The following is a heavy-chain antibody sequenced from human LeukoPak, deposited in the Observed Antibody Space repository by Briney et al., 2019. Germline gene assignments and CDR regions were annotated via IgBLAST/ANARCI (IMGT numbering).Heavy chain of an antibody. Sequence: GASVKVSCKASGYTFTTYDISWVRQATGQGLEWMGWMNPNSGNRGYVQKFQGRVTMTRNTSINTAYMELSSLRSEDTAVYYCARTRATPSSMIVVVITDFDYWGQGTLVTVSS. V-gene: IGHV1-8*01. J-gene: IGHJ4*02. CDR2: MNPNSGNR. D-gene: IGHD3-22*01. CDR3: ARTRATPSSMIVVVITDFDY. CDR1: GYTFTTYD.